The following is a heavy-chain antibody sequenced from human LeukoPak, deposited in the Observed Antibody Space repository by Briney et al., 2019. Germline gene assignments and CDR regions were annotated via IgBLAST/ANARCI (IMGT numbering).Heavy chain of an antibody. CDR2: IYYSGST. J-gene: IGHJ3*02. CDR3: ARGGNYYDSSGAFFILAFDI. Sequence: SETLSLTCTVSGGSISSGDYYWSWIRQPPGKGLEWIGYIYYSGSTYYNPSLKSRVTISVDTSKNQFSLKLSSVTAADTAVYYCARGGNYYDSSGAFFILAFDIWGQGTMVTVSS. D-gene: IGHD3-22*01. V-gene: IGHV4-30-4*01. CDR1: GGSISSGDYY.